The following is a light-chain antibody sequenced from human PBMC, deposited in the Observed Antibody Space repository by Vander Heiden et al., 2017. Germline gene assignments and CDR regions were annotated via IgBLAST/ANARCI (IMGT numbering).Light chain of an antibody. CDR3: LQDHVFPWT. CDR1: PYIGHD. V-gene: IGKV1-6*01. Sequence: AIQMTQSPSSLSASVGDRVTITCRSSPYIGHDLTWYQQKPGKAPKFLISAVSSLEGGVPSRFSGSGFGTDFTLTITSLQPEDSATYYCLQDHVFPWTLGQGTKVEVK. J-gene: IGKJ1*01. CDR2: AVS.